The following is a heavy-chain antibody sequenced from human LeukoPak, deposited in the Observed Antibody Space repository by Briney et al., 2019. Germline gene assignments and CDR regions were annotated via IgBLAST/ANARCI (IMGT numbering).Heavy chain of an antibody. CDR1: GYTFTSYD. Sequence: ASVKVSCKASGYTFTSYDINWVRQATGQGLEWMGWMNPNSGNTGYAQKFQGRVTMTRNTSISTAYMELSSLRSEDTAVYYCARGTYASYDFWSGYYTGRTTANWFDPWGQGTLVTVSS. J-gene: IGHJ5*02. V-gene: IGHV1-8*01. CDR2: MNPNSGNT. D-gene: IGHD3-3*01. CDR3: ARGTYASYDFWSGYYTGRTTANWFDP.